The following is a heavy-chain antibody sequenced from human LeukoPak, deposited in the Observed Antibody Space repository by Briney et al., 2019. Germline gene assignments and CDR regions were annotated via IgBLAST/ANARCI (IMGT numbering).Heavy chain of an antibody. Sequence: GGSLRLSCAAARFTVSSNFMSWVRLAPGKGLECVSVIYIDGKTFYAESVKGRFTISRDNSKNTLYLQMNSLRPEDTAVYYCAREGRYDILTTYYPLNNWGQGARVTVSS. CDR3: AREGRYDILTTYYPLNN. D-gene: IGHD3-9*01. CDR1: RFTVSSNF. J-gene: IGHJ4*02. CDR2: IYIDGKT. V-gene: IGHV3-66*02.